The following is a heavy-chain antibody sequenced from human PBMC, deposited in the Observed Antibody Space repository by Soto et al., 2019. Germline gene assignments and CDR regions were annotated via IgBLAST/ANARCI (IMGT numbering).Heavy chain of an antibody. D-gene: IGHD2-15*01. Sequence: PSETLSLTCTVPGGSISSGGYFWSWLRQHPGKGLEWIGYIYYSGSTYYNPSLKSRVTISVDTSKNQFSLKLSSVTAADTAVYYCAREEGYCSGGSCYGDAFDIWGQGTMVTVS. CDR1: GGSISSGGYF. V-gene: IGHV4-31*03. CDR3: AREEGYCSGGSCYGDAFDI. J-gene: IGHJ3*02. CDR2: IYYSGST.